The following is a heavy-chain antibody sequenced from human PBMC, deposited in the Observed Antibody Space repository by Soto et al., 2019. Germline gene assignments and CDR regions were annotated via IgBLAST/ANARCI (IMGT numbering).Heavy chain of an antibody. CDR3: ARQRRWLQSPGAYDAFDI. D-gene: IGHD5-12*01. J-gene: IGHJ3*02. V-gene: IGHV5-51*01. Sequence: GESLQISYKGSGYSLTSYWIGWVRQMNGKGLEWMGIIYPGDSDTRYSPSFQGQVTISADKSISTAYLQWSSLKASDTAMYYCARQRRWLQSPGAYDAFDIWGQGTMVTVSS. CDR1: GYSLTSYW. CDR2: IYPGDSDT.